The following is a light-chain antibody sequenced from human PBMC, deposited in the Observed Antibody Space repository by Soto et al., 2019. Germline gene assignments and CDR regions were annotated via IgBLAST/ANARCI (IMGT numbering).Light chain of an antibody. Sequence: DIPMTQSTSSLSASLGDRVSITCRASQGIRNDLGWYQQKPGKAPKRLIYAASSLQSGVPSRFSGSGSGTEFTLSISSLQPDDFATYYCQQYNIYPWTFGQGTKVDIK. V-gene: IGKV1-17*01. CDR1: QGIRND. CDR3: QQYNIYPWT. J-gene: IGKJ1*01. CDR2: AAS.